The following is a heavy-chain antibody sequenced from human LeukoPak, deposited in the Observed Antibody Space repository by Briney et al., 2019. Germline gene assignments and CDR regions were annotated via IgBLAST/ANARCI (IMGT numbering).Heavy chain of an antibody. CDR3: ARNLRIPIPDRGAFDI. J-gene: IGHJ3*02. Sequence: PSETLSLTCTVSGGSIRSYYWSWIRQPPGKGLEWIGYIYYSESANYNPSLKSRVTMSVDTSKNQFSLKLSSVTAADTAVYYCARNLRIPIPDRGAFDIWGQGTMVTVSS. CDR1: GGSIRSYY. CDR2: IYYSESA. V-gene: IGHV4-59*12. D-gene: IGHD2-2*02.